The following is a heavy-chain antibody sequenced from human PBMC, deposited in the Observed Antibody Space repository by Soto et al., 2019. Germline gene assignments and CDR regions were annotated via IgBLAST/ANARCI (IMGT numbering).Heavy chain of an antibody. Sequence: SVKVSCKASGGTFSSSAIGWVRQAPGQGLEWMGGIIPIFGTANYAQKFQGRVTITADESTSTAYMELSSLRSEDTAVYYCARDRRFTMVREVYYYYGMDVWGQGTTVTVSS. D-gene: IGHD3-10*01. J-gene: IGHJ6*02. CDR3: ARDRRFTMVREVYYYYGMDV. CDR2: IIPIFGTA. V-gene: IGHV1-69*13. CDR1: GGTFSSSA.